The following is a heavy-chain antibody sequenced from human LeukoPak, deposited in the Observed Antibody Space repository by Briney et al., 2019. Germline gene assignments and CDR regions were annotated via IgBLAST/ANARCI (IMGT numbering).Heavy chain of an antibody. CDR2: ISYDGSNK. D-gene: IGHD6-13*01. V-gene: IGHV3-30*18. Sequence: PGGSLRLSCAASGFTFSSYGMHWVRQAPGKGLEWVAVISYDGSNKYYADSVKGRFTISRDNSKNTLYLQMNSLRAEDTAVYYCAKDRIAGAGTGYDYWGQGTLVTVSS. J-gene: IGHJ4*02. CDR1: GFTFSSYG. CDR3: AKDRIAGAGTGYDY.